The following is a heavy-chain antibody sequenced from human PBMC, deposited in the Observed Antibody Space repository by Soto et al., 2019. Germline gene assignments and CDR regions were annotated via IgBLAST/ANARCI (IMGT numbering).Heavy chain of an antibody. CDR3: AGPAAFGSSGCYFD. D-gene: IGHD3-22*01. J-gene: IGHJ4*02. CDR1: VFTFISYA. Sequence: GWSLRLSCASSVFTFISYAMSWVRQAPGKGLEWVSAISGSGGSTYYADSVKGRFTISRDNSKNTLYLQMNSLRAEDTAVYYCAGPAAFGSSGCYFDWGQGTLVTVSS. V-gene: IGHV3-23*01. CDR2: ISGSGGST.